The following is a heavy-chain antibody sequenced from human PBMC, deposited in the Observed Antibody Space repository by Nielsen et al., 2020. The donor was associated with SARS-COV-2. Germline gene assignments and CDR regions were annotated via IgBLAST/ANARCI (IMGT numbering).Heavy chain of an antibody. CDR3: ARDSSNYVPFFWFDP. J-gene: IGHJ5*02. V-gene: IGHV4-34*01. CDR2: INHSGST. Sequence: SETLSLTCAVYGGSFSGYYWSWIRQPPGRGLEWIGEINHSGSTNYNPSLKSRVTISVDTSKNQFSLKLSSVTAADTAVYYCARDSSNYVPFFWFDPWGQGTLVTVSS. CDR1: GGSFSGYY. D-gene: IGHD4-11*01.